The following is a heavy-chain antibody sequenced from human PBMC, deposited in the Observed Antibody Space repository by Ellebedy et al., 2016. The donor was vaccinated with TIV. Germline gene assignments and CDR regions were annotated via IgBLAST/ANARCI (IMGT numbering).Heavy chain of an antibody. CDR3: ASTPNDWRFDAFDM. CDR1: GGSISSYY. CDR2: IYYSGST. V-gene: IGHV4-59*01. Sequence: SETLSLXXTVSGGSISSYYWSWIRQPPGKGLEWIGYIYYSGSTNYNPSLKSRVTISVDTSKNQFSLKLSSVTAADTAVYYCASTPNDWRFDAFDMWGQGTMVTVSS. J-gene: IGHJ3*02. D-gene: IGHD1-1*01.